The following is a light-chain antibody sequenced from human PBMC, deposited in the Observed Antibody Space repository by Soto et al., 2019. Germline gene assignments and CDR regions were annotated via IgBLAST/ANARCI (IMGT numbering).Light chain of an antibody. CDR3: QHYNYWPHT. J-gene: IGKJ2*01. V-gene: IGKV3-15*01. CDR2: GAS. CDR1: QSVDSH. Sequence: EKVMTQSPATLSVSPGESATLSCRASQSVDSHLAWYQQKPGQPPRLLIYGASNRATGVPARFAGSGSGTEFTLTITSLQSEDFVVYYCQHYNYWPHTFGQGTKLEIK.